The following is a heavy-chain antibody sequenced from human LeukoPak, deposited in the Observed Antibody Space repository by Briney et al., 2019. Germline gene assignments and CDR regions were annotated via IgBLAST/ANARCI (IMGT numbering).Heavy chain of an antibody. Sequence: PGGSLRLSCAASGFTFSSYSMNWVRQAPGKGLEWVSYISSSGSTIYYADSVKGRFTISRDNAKNSLYLQMNSLRAEDTAVYYCARAPRRGDYVDYWGQGTLVTVSS. CDR1: GFTFSSYS. CDR3: ARAPRRGDYVDY. V-gene: IGHV3-48*04. J-gene: IGHJ4*02. CDR2: ISSSGSTI.